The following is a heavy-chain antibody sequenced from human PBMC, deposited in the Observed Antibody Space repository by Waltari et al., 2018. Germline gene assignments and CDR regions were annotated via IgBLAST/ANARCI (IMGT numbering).Heavy chain of an antibody. CDR2: IYHSGST. D-gene: IGHD6-13*01. Sequence: QVQLQESGPGLVKPSETLSLTCTVSGYSISSGYYWGWIRQPPGKGLDWIGSIYHSGSTYYNPSLKSRVTISVDTSKNQFSLKLSSVTAADTAVYYCARDDYLRYSSSWYFDYWGQGTLVTVSS. V-gene: IGHV4-38-2*02. CDR3: ARDDYLRYSSSWYFDY. J-gene: IGHJ4*02. CDR1: GYSISSGYY.